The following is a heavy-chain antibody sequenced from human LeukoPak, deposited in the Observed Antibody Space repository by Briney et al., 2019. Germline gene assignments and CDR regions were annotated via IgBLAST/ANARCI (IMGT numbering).Heavy chain of an antibody. CDR1: GFTFNNYA. V-gene: IGHV3-30-3*01. CDR2: ISFDGGNN. Sequence: GQSLRLSCAASGFTFNNYAIHWVRQAPGKGLEWGAIISFDGGNNYYAYSVKGRFTISRDNSKNTLYLQMNSLRAEDTAVYYCARDGIVGSPLFKFDYWGQGTLVTV. J-gene: IGHJ4*02. D-gene: IGHD1-26*01. CDR3: ARDGIVGSPLFKFDY.